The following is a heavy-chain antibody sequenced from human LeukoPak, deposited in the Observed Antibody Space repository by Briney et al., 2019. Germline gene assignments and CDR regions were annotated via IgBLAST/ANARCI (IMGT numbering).Heavy chain of an antibody. J-gene: IGHJ5*02. CDR2: IYPGNSDT. CDR3: ARQRGSIAVARFYNWFDP. V-gene: IGHV5-51*01. CDR1: GYSFTSYW. D-gene: IGHD6-19*01. Sequence: GESLKISCKGSGYSFTSYWIGWVRQMPGKGLEWMGIIYPGNSDTRYSPSFQGQVTISTDKSINTAYLQWSSLKASDTAMYYCARQRGSIAVARFYNWFDPWGQGTLVTVSS.